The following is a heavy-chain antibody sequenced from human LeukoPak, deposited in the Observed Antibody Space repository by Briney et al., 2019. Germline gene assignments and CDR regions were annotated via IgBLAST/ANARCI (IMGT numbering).Heavy chain of an antibody. D-gene: IGHD3-9*01. CDR3: AKEYFDWLSPFQH. CDR1: GFTFNNYA. CDR2: ISGSGGST. J-gene: IGHJ1*01. V-gene: IGHV3-23*01. Sequence: GGSLRLSCAASGFTFNNYALSWVRQAPGKGLEWVSAISGSGGSTYYADSVKGRFTISRDNSKDPLYLQMSSLRAEDTAVYYCAKEYFDWLSPFQHWGQGTLVTVSS.